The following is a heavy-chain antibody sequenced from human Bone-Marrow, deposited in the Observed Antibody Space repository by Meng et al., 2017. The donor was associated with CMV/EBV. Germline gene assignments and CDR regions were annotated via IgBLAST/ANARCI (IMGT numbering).Heavy chain of an antibody. V-gene: IGHV1-69*01. D-gene: IGHD6-13*01. Sequence: QVQLVQSGAEVKKPGSSVKVSCKASGITFTSYSITWVRQAPGQGLEWMGGIIPVFGTVNYAQKFQGRVTITADDSKNTAFMELTSLTSEATALYYCARGTWLAWYLCDYWGQGTLVTVSS. J-gene: IGHJ4*02. CDR1: GITFTSYS. CDR3: ARGTWLAWYLCDY. CDR2: IIPVFGTV.